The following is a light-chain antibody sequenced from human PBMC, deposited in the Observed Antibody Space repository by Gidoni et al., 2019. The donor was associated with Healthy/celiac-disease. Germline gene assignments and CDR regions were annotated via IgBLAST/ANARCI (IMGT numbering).Light chain of an antibody. J-gene: IGKJ3*01. CDR1: QSINTY. V-gene: IGKV1-39*01. CDR2: GAS. Sequence: DIQMTQSPSSLSGSVGDRVTITCRASQSINTYLNWFQQKPGKAPKFLISGASSLQSGVPSRFSGSGSGTDFTLTISSLQPEDFATYYCQQSYSYPFTFGPGTKVDF. CDR3: QQSYSYPFT.